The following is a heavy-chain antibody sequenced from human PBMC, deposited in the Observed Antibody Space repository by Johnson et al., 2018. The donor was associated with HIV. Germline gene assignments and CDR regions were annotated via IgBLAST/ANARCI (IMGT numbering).Heavy chain of an antibody. D-gene: IGHD3-22*01. CDR2: IWSDGSNK. J-gene: IGHJ3*02. V-gene: IGHV3-33*08. CDR3: ARDPRGIYYDSSGPSQRAFDI. Sequence: VQLVESGGGVVQPGRSLRLSCAASGFTFSSYAMHWVRQAPGKGLEWVAVIWSDGSNKYYAASVKGRFTVSRDNSKNTLYLQMSNLRADDPAVYYCARDPRGIYYDSSGPSQRAFDIWGQGTMVTVSS. CDR1: GFTFSSYA.